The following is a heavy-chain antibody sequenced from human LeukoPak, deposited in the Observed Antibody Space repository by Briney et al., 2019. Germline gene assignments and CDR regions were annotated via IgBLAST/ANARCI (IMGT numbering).Heavy chain of an antibody. Sequence: SETLSLTCTVSGGSISSYYWSWIRQPPGKGLEWIGYIYYSGSTNYDPSLKSRVTISVDTSKNQFSLKLSSVTAADTAVYYCARIEDYGGNSVNYWGQGTLVTVSS. J-gene: IGHJ4*02. CDR3: ARIEDYGGNSVNY. CDR2: IYYSGST. V-gene: IGHV4-59*01. D-gene: IGHD4-23*01. CDR1: GGSISSYY.